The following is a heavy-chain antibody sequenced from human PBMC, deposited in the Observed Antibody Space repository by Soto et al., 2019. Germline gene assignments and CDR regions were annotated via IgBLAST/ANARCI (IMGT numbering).Heavy chain of an antibody. Sequence: EVQLVQSGAEVKKPGESLRISCKGSGYIFTTYWISWVRQVPGKGLEWMGRIDPSDSYTNYSPSFQGHVTISVDKSITTAYLHWSSLKASDTAMYYCARRHSGSHPDYSGQGTLVTVSS. CDR2: IDPSDSYT. CDR3: ARRHSGSHPDY. J-gene: IGHJ4*02. V-gene: IGHV5-10-1*03. CDR1: GYIFTTYW. D-gene: IGHD3-10*01.